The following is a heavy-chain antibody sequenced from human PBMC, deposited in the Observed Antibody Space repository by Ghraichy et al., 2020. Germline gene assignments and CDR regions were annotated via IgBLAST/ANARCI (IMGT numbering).Heavy chain of an antibody. D-gene: IGHD1-26*01. V-gene: IGHV4-34*01. CDR2: INHSGKT. J-gene: IGHJ4*02. CDR1: DGSFSGYY. Sequence: SETLSLTCAVSDGSFSGYYWNWIRQPPGRGLEWIGEINHSGKTNYNPSLKSRVTISLDTSQNQFSLKLSSVTAADTAVYYCARGVGASPWFAYWGPGNLVTVSS. CDR3: ARGVGASPWFAY.